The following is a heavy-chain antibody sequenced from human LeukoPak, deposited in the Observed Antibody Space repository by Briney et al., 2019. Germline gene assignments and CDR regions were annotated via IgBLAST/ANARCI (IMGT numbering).Heavy chain of an antibody. CDR3: ARAIYHLDY. J-gene: IGHJ4*02. CDR1: GFTFSSSE. CDR2: IASSGSNV. Sequence: GGSLRLSCAASGFTFSSSEMHWVRQAPGKGLEWVSYIASSGSNVYYADSVRGRFTISRDDAKNSLYLQMNSLRAEDTAVYYCARAIYHLDYWGQGTLVTVSS. D-gene: IGHD2/OR15-2a*01. V-gene: IGHV3-48*03.